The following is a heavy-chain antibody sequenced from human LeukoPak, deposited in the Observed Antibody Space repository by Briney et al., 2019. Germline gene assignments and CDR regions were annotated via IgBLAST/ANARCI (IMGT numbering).Heavy chain of an antibody. CDR3: ARLLANWFDP. CDR2: IIPIFGTA. D-gene: IGHD2-21*01. J-gene: IGHJ5*02. V-gene: IGHV1-69*01. Sequence: SVKVSCKASGGTFSSYAISWVRQAPGQGLEWMEGIIPIFGTANYAQKFQGRVTITADESTSTAYMELSSLRSEDAAVYYCARLLANWFDPWGQGTLVTVSS. CDR1: GGTFSSYA.